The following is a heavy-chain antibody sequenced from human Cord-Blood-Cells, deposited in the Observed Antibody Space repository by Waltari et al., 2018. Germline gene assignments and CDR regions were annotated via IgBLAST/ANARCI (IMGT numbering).Heavy chain of an antibody. Sequence: QVQLVQSGAEVKKPGASVKVSCKASGDTFTGYYMHWVRQAPGQGLEWMGWINPNSGGTNYAKKFQGWVNMTRDTSISTAYMELSRLRSDDTAVYYCARVGKDGYNDYWGQGTLVTVSS. CDR3: ARVGKDGYNDY. CDR2: INPNSGGT. D-gene: IGHD5-12*01. CDR1: GDTFTGYY. V-gene: IGHV1-2*04. J-gene: IGHJ4*02.